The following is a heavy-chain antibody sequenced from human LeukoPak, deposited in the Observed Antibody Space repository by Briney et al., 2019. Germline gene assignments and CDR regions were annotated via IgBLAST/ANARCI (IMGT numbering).Heavy chain of an antibody. V-gene: IGHV3-66*02. CDR2: VYIDGKT. Sequence: PGGSLRLSCAASGFTVSTNFMSWVRLAPGKGLECVSVVYIDGKTFYADSVKGRFTISRDNPRNTLYLQMNSLRPQDTAVYYCAREGRYDILTGYYPLNNWGQGARVTVSS. CDR3: AREGRYDILTGYYPLNN. J-gene: IGHJ4*02. D-gene: IGHD3-9*01. CDR1: GFTVSTNF.